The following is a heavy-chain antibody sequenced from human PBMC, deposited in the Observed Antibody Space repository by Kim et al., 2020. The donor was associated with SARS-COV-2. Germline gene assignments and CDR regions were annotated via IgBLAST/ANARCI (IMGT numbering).Heavy chain of an antibody. CDR1: GFTFSSYG. CDR2: ISYDGSNK. V-gene: IGHV3-30*18. D-gene: IGHD6-19*01. CDR3: AKAGEQWLDINGY. J-gene: IGHJ4*02. Sequence: GGSLRLSCAASGFTFSSYGMHWVRQAPGKGLEWVAVISYDGSNKYYADSVKGRFTISRDNSKNTLYLQMNSLRAEDTAVYYCAKAGEQWLDINGYWGQGTLVTVSS.